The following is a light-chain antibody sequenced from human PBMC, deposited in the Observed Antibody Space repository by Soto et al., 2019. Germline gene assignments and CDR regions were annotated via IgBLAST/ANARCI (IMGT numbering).Light chain of an antibody. Sequence: DVVMTQSPLPLPVTLGQPASISCRSSHTLVDSDGNTFFNWYHQRPGQSPRRLIYKVSNRDSGVPDRFSGSGSGTDFTLKISRVEAEYVGVYYCMQGTRWPWTFGQGTKVDIK. CDR2: KVS. J-gene: IGKJ1*01. V-gene: IGKV2-30*01. CDR3: MQGTRWPWT. CDR1: HTLVDSDGNTF.